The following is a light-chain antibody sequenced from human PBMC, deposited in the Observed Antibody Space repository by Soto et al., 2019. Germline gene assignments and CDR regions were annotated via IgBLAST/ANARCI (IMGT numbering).Light chain of an antibody. CDR2: DAS. CDR3: QQRANWPLT. CDR1: QSVSSY. J-gene: IGKJ4*01. Sequence: IVLTQAPATLSFSPGEIATLSFRASQSVSSYLVWYQQKPCQAPRLLISDASNRATGIPARFSGSGSGADFTLTISSLEPEDFAVYYCQQRANWPLTFGGGTKVDIK. V-gene: IGKV3-11*01.